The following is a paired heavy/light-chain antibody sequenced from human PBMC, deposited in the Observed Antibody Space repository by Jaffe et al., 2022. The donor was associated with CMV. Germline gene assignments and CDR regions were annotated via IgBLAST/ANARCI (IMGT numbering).Heavy chain of an antibody. J-gene: IGHJ6*03. D-gene: IGHD4-4*01. V-gene: IGHV3-48*03. CDR2: MSSRGDTI. CDR3: ARVPPVTIVPYYMDV. CDR1: GFTFSDYE. Sequence: EVQLVESGGGFVQPGGSLRLSCEASGFTFSDYEMNWVRQAPGKGLEWVSYMSSRGDTIYYADSVKGRFAISRNNAKNSLYLQMNSLRAEDTAVYYCARVPPVTIVPYYMDVWGKGTTVTVSS.
Light chain of an antibody. Sequence: QSALTQPASVSGSPGQSITISCTGTSDDVGGYDYVSWYQQHPGKAPKLIIYDVSNRPSGVSNRFSGSKSGNTATLTLSGLQADDEADYYCNSYISSSALVLFGGGTRLTVL. CDR1: SDDVGGYDY. V-gene: IGLV2-14*03. CDR3: NSYISSSALVL. J-gene: IGLJ2*01. CDR2: DVS.